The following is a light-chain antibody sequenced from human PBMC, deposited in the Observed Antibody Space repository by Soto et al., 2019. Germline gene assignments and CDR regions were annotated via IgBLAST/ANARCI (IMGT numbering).Light chain of an antibody. CDR3: QQYGSSLPLT. CDR1: QTVTSSY. J-gene: IGKJ4*01. V-gene: IGKV3-20*01. CDR2: GAS. Sequence: ERVLTQSPGTLSLSPGERATLSCRASQTVTSSYLAWYQQSPGQAPRLLIYGASSRATGIPDRFSGSGSGTDFTLTISRLEPEDFAVYYCQQYGSSLPLTFGGGTKVEIK.